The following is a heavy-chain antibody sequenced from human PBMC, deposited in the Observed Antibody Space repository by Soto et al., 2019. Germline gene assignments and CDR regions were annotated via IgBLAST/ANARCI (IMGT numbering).Heavy chain of an antibody. CDR1: GFTFITYA. V-gene: IGHV3-30-3*01. CDR3: ARSGFTSSWYHWFFDL. D-gene: IGHD6-19*01. Sequence: GGSLRLSCAASGFTFITYAMHWVRQAPGKGLEWVAVISNDGSNEYYADSVKGRFTISRDNSKNTLYMQMNSLRAEDTAVYYCARSGFTSSWYHWFFDLWXRGTLVTVSS. J-gene: IGHJ2*01. CDR2: ISNDGSNE.